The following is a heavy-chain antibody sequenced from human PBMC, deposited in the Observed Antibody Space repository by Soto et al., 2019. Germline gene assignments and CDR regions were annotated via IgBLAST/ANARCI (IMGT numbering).Heavy chain of an antibody. CDR3: AREGVAGYYYYGMDV. CDR2: IYYSGST. Sequence: SETLSLTCTVSGGSISSSSYYWGWIRQPPGKGLEWIGSIYYSGSTYYNPSLKSRVTISVDTSKNQFSLKLSSVTAADTAVYYCAREGVAGYYYYGMDVWGQGTTVTVSS. J-gene: IGHJ6*02. D-gene: IGHD6-19*01. CDR1: GGSISSSSYY. V-gene: IGHV4-39*02.